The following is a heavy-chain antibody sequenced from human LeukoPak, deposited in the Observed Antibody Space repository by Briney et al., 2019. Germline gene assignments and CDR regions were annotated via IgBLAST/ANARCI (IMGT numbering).Heavy chain of an antibody. CDR1: GYRFTSYW. CDR3: ARVLGRWELPYYYYYYMDV. Sequence: GESLKISCKGSGYRFTSYWIGWVRQMPGKGLEWMGIIYPGDSDTRYSPSFQGQVTISVDKSISTAYLQWSSLKASDTAMYYCARVLGRWELPYYYYYYMDVWGKGTTVTVSS. J-gene: IGHJ6*03. D-gene: IGHD1-26*01. CDR2: IYPGDSDT. V-gene: IGHV5-51*03.